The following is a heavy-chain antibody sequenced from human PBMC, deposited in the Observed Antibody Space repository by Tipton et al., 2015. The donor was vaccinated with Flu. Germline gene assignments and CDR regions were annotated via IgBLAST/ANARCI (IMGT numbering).Heavy chain of an antibody. CDR1: GDSISSDFY. CDR2: VSRTGRT. D-gene: IGHD4-11*01. V-gene: IGHV4-38-2*01. J-gene: IGHJ5*02. Sequence: TLSLTCAVSGDSISSDFYWAWIRQFPGNGLEWIGTVSRTGRTIYNPSLNSRVTISIDTSKNQFYLNMRSVTAADRAVYYCARRDYSNYVSDPKSWFDPWGQGTLVAVSS. CDR3: ARRDYSNYVSDPKSWFDP.